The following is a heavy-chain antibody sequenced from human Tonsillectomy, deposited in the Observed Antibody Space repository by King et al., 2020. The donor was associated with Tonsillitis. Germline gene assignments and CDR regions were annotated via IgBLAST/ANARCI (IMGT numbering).Heavy chain of an antibody. J-gene: IGHJ4*02. V-gene: IGHV4-39*01. CDR1: GGSISSSRFY. Sequence: QLQESGPGLVKPSETLSLTCTVSGGSISSSRFYLGWIRQPPGKGLEWSGSRHYTGTTYNNPSLKSRVSISVDTSKNQFSLKLISVTAADTAVYYCSRHLGGSYYFDYWGQGTLVTVSS. CDR2: RHYTGTT. CDR3: SRHLGGSYYFDY. D-gene: IGHD1-26*01.